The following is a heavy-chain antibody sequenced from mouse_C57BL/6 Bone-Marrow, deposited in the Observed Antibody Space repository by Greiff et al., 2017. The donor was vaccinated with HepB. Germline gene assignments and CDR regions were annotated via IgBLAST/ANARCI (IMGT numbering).Heavy chain of an antibody. V-gene: IGHV1-59*01. CDR2: IDPSDSYT. CDR1: GYTFTSYW. CDR3: ARSWDEGDY. D-gene: IGHD4-1*01. J-gene: IGHJ2*01. Sequence: QVQLQQPGAELVRPGTSVKLSCKASGYTFTSYWMHWVKQRPGQGLEWIGVIDPSDSYTNYNQKFKGKATLTVDTSSSTAYMQLSSLTSEDSAVYYCARSWDEGDYWGQGTTLTVSS.